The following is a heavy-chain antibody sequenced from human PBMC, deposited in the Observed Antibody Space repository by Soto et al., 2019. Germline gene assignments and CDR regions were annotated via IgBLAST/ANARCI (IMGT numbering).Heavy chain of an antibody. CDR3: ATIRVRGGPLRFED. CDR2: VLPISGST. J-gene: IGHJ4*01. Sequence: QVQLVQSGAEVRKPWSSVKVSCKSSGGLISKYSFNWVRQAPGQGLEWMAGVLPISGSTDYAQKFQGRLTITADRSTSTVYMELSRLRSDDTANYYCATIRVRGGPLRFEDGGQGMLISVSS. D-gene: IGHD5-12*01. CDR1: GGLISKYS. V-gene: IGHV1-69*06.